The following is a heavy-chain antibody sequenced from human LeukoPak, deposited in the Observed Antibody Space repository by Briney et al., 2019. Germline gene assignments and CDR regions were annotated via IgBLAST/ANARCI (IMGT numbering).Heavy chain of an antibody. V-gene: IGHV3-30*04. J-gene: IGHJ4*02. CDR1: GSTFSSYA. CDR3: ARRATTERGHSYGLDY. CDR2: ISYDGSNK. D-gene: IGHD5-18*01. Sequence: GRSLRLSCAASGSTFSSYAMHWVRQAPGKGLEWVAVISYDGSNKYYADSVKGRFTISRDNSTNTLYLQMNSLRAEDTAVYYCARRATTERGHSYGLDYWGQGTLVTVSS.